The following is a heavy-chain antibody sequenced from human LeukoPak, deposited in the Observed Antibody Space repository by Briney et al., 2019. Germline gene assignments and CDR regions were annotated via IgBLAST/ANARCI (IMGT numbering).Heavy chain of an antibody. V-gene: IGHV3-30*01. Sequence: GGSLRLSRAHSVCAVWGYTVHRVRQPLGKRLHWVALISYEGSTKYYADSVKGRFTISRDNSKNTLYLQMNSLRGEDTAVYYCARSPLSSSWLTDLDYYFDYWGQGTLVTVSS. CDR2: ISYEGSTK. CDR1: VCAVWGYT. D-gene: IGHD6-13*01. J-gene: IGHJ4*02. CDR3: ARSPLSSSWLTDLDYYFDY.